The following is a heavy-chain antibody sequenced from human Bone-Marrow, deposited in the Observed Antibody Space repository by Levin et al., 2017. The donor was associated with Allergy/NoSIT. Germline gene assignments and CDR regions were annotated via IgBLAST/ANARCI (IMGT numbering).Heavy chain of an antibody. CDR2: INHSGST. Sequence: TTSETLSLTCAVYGGSFSGYYWSWIRQPPGKGLEWIGEINHSGSTNYNPSLKSRVTISVDTSKNQFSLKLSSVTAADTAVYYCASSGYCSGGSCKRRNAFDIWGQGTMVTVSS. CDR1: GGSFSGYY. J-gene: IGHJ3*02. D-gene: IGHD2-15*01. CDR3: ASSGYCSGGSCKRRNAFDI. V-gene: IGHV4-34*01.